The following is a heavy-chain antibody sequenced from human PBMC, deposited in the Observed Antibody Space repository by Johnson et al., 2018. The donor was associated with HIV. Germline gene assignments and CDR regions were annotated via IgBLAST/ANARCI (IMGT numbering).Heavy chain of an antibody. V-gene: IGHV3-11*04. Sequence: QVQLVESGGGLVKPGWSLRLSCAASGFTFSDYYMSWIRQAPGKGLVGVAYISGSRSTNSYADSVQVRITISRDNAKNSLYLQTNSLRAEDTAVYYCAKSTRGNWGSCFDIWGQGTMVTVSS. CDR1: GFTFSDYY. CDR2: ISGSRSTN. CDR3: AKSTRGNWGSCFDI. D-gene: IGHD7-27*01. J-gene: IGHJ3*02.